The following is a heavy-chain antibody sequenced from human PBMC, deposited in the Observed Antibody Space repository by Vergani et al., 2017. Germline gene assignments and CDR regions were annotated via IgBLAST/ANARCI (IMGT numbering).Heavy chain of an antibody. J-gene: IGHJ4*02. D-gene: IGHD3-22*01. CDR3: AKDGIVVVITTLFDY. CDR1: GFTFSSYA. CDR2: ISYDGSNK. V-gene: IGHV3-30-3*01. Sequence: VQLVESGGGLVQPGGSLRLSCAASGFTFSSYAMHWVRQAPGKGLEWVAVISYDGSNKYYADSVKGRFTISRDNSKNTLYLQMNSLRAEDTAVYYCAKDGIVVVITTLFDYWGQGTLVTVSS.